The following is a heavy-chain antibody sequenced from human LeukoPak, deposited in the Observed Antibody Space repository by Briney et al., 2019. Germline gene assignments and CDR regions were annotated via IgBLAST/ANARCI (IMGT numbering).Heavy chain of an antibody. CDR3: ARIRQLGHAFDI. CDR2: LYNNRST. J-gene: IGHJ3*02. D-gene: IGHD1-1*01. Sequence: SETLSLTCTVSGDSIRSYYWSWIRQPPGKGLEWIGYLYNNRSTSYSPSLKSRVTMSLDTSKNRFSLKLSSVTAADTAVYYCARIRQLGHAFDIWGQGTMVTVSS. V-gene: IGHV4-59*01. CDR1: GDSIRSYY.